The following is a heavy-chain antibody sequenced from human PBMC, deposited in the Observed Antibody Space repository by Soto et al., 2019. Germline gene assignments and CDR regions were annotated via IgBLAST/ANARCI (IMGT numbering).Heavy chain of an antibody. J-gene: IGHJ4*02. Sequence: PSETQSLTSTVSGCNVRSGGYYWTWIRQRPGKGLEWIGYIYYTGITYYNPSLKSRVTISVDTSKNQFSLKLSSVTAADTAVYYCARARVEMATIPLFDYWGQGTLVTVSS. CDR2: IYYTGIT. D-gene: IGHD5-12*01. V-gene: IGHV4-30-4*08. CDR3: ARARVEMATIPLFDY. CDR1: GCNVRSGGYY.